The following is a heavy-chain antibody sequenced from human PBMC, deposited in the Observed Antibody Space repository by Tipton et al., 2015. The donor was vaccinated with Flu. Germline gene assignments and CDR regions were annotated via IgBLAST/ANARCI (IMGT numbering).Heavy chain of an antibody. J-gene: IGHJ6*02. V-gene: IGHV3-7*01. CDR1: GFTFSDYW. CDR3: ARVSYYYGMDV. Sequence: SLRLSCAASGFTFSDYWMSWVRQAPGKGLEWVANIKEDGGEKYHVDSVKGRFTISRDNAKNSLYLQMNSLRVVDTAVYYCARVSYYYGMDVWGQGTTVTVSS. CDR2: IKEDGGEK.